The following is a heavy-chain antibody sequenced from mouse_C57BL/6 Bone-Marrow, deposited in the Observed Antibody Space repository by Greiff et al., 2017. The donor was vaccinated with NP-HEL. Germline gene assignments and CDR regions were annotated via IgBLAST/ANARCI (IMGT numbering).Heavy chain of an antibody. Sequence: VQLQQSGPELVKPGASVKISCKASGYTFTDYYMNWVKQSHGKSLEWIGDINPNNGGTSYNQKFKGKATLTVDKSSSTAYMELRSLTSEDSAVYYCATLYYYGSSSYYFDYWGQGTTLTVSS. D-gene: IGHD1-1*01. J-gene: IGHJ2*01. CDR1: GYTFTDYY. CDR2: INPNNGGT. CDR3: ATLYYYGSSSYYFDY. V-gene: IGHV1-26*01.